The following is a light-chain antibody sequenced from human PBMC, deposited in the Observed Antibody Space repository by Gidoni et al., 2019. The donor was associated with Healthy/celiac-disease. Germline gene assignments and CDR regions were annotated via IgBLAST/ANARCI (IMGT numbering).Light chain of an antibody. V-gene: IGKV3-20*01. J-gene: IGKJ1*01. CDR3: QQYGSSRWT. Sequence: EIVLPQSPGTLSLSPGERATLSCRASQSVSSSYLAWYQQKPGQAPRLLIYGASSRATGIPDRFSGSGSGTDFTLTISRLEPEDFAGYYCQQYGSSRWTFGQGTKVEIK. CDR2: GAS. CDR1: QSVSSSY.